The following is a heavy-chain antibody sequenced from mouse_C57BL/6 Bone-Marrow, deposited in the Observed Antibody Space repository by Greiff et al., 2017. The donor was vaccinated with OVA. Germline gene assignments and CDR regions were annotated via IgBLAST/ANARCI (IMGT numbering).Heavy chain of an antibody. V-gene: IGHV1-85*01. D-gene: IGHD1-1*01. CDR3: AREYGSSYRYFDV. CDR1: GYTFTSYD. CDR2: IYPRDGST. J-gene: IGHJ1*03. Sequence: QVQLQQPGPELVKPGASVKLSCKASGYTFTSYDINWVKQRPGQGLEWIGWIYPRDGSTKYNEKFKGKATLTVDTSSSTAYMELHSLTSEDSAVYFCAREYGSSYRYFDVWGTGTTVTVSS.